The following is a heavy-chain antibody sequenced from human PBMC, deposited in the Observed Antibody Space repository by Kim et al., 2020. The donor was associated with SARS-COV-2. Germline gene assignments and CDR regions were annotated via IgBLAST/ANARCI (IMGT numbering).Heavy chain of an antibody. Sequence: SGGTRYNPSLKIRVTISVDTSKNPFSRNLSTVTAADTAVYYCARLRWFDYWGQGALVTVSS. CDR3: ARLRWFDY. V-gene: IGHV4-59*08. J-gene: IGHJ5*01. CDR2: SGGT.